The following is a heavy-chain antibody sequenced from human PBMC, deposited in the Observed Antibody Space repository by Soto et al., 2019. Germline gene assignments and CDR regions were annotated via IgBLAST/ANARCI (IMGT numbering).Heavy chain of an antibody. J-gene: IGHJ4*02. D-gene: IGHD5-12*01. Sequence: ASVKVSCKVSGYTLTELSMRWVRQAPGKGLEWMGGFDPEDGETIYAQKFQGRVTMTEDTSTDTAYMELSSLRSEDTAVYYCATAPPSRGYSGYVGFDYWGQGTLVTVSS. V-gene: IGHV1-24*01. CDR2: FDPEDGET. CDR1: GYTLTELS. CDR3: ATAPPSRGYSGYVGFDY.